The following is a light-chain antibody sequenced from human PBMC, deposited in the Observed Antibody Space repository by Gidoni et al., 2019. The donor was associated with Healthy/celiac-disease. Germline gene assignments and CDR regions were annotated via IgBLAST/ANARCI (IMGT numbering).Light chain of an antibody. CDR1: QDISNY. CDR2: DAS. J-gene: IGKJ2*04. Sequence: DIQMIQSPFSLSASVGDGVTITCQASQDISNYLNWYQQKPGKAPKLLIYDASNLEQGVPSRFSGSGSGTDFTFTISSLQPEDISAYYCQQYHNLPPMCSFGQGTKLEIK. V-gene: IGKV1-33*01. CDR3: QQYHNLPPMCS.